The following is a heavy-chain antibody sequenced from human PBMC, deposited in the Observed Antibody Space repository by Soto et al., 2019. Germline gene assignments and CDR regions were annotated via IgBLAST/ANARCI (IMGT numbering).Heavy chain of an antibody. CDR2: IYYSGST. CDR3: ARPSSGYSSGAFDI. V-gene: IGHV4-31*03. D-gene: IGHD3-22*01. CDR1: GGSINSGGYY. J-gene: IGHJ3*02. Sequence: QVQLQESGPGLVKPSQTLSLTCSVSGGSINSGGYYWSWIRQHPGKGLEWIGYIYYSGSTYYNPSLKSRVTISVDTSKNQFSLRLSSVTASDTAVYYCARPSSGYSSGAFDIWGQGTRVTVSS.